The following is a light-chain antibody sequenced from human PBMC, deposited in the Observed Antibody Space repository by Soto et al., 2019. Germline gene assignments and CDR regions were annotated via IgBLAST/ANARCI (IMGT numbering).Light chain of an antibody. CDR3: QQFDSPPLT. CDR1: QDITNY. J-gene: IGKJ5*01. CDR2: GSS. V-gene: IGKV1-33*01. Sequence: DIQMTQSPSSLSASVGDRVTIICQASQDITNYLNWYQQKPGKAPKLLIHGSSNLETGVPSRFSGSGSGTYFSFTISSLQPEDIATYFCQQFDSPPLTFGQGTRLEMK.